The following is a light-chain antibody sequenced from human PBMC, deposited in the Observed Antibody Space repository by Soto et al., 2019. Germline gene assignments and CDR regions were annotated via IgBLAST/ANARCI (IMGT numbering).Light chain of an antibody. CDR2: AAS. V-gene: IGKV3-20*01. CDR1: QSVSSSH. Sequence: EIMLKQSPGTMSLSPGEGAALSLRASQSVSSSHLAGYQHKPGQAPRLLIYAASSRATGSPDRFSGGGSGTDFTLTISRLEPEDFAVYYCQQYGYSPITFGQGTRLENK. J-gene: IGKJ5*01. CDR3: QQYGYSPIT.